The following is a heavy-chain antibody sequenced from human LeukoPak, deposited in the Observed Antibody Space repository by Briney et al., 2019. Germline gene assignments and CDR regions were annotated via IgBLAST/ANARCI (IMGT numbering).Heavy chain of an antibody. Sequence: GGSLRLSCAASGFTFSSYSMTWVRQAPGKGLEWVSSISSSSSYIYYADSAKGRFTISRDNAKNSLYLQMNSLRAEDTAVYYCARATYSGSYWADWDYFDYWGQGTLVTVSS. CDR3: ARATYSGSYWADWDYFDY. V-gene: IGHV3-21*01. D-gene: IGHD1-26*01. CDR2: ISSSSSYI. CDR1: GFTFSSYS. J-gene: IGHJ4*02.